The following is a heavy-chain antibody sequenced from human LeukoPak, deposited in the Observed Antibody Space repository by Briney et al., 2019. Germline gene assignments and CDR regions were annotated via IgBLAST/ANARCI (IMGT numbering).Heavy chain of an antibody. CDR2: ISGRGGST. D-gene: IGHD1-7*01. Sequence: QPGGSLRLSCAASGFTFSSYAMSWVRQAPGKGLEWVSGISGRGGSTYYADSVKGRFTISRDNSKNTLYLQMNSLRAEDTAVYYCAKSLELVGANPEYYFDYWGQGTLVTVSS. CDR3: AKSLELVGANPEYYFDY. J-gene: IGHJ4*02. V-gene: IGHV3-23*01. CDR1: GFTFSSYA.